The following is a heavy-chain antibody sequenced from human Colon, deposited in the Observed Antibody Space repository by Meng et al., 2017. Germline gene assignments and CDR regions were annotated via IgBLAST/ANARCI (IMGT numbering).Heavy chain of an antibody. CDR2: IFHAGNT. Sequence: QVQLQQSCPGLVKPSGTLSLTCAVSGGPITNDNWWSWVRQPPGKGLEWIGEIFHAGNTNYNPSLKSRVTMSLDKSKNQFSLTLTSVTAADTAVYYCARDFHSTMTVFDSWGQGTLVTVSS. CDR3: ARDFHSTMTVFDS. J-gene: IGHJ4*02. V-gene: IGHV4-4*02. D-gene: IGHD3-22*01. CDR1: GGPITNDNW.